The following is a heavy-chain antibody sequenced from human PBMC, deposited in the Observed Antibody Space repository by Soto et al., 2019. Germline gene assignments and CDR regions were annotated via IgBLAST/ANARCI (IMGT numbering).Heavy chain of an antibody. J-gene: IGHJ5*02. CDR3: AREGRKAARLQANWFDP. CDR1: GGSFSGYY. CDR2: INHSGST. V-gene: IGHV4-34*01. Sequence: SETLSLTCAVYGGSFSGYYWSWIRQPPGKGLEWIGEINHSGSTNYNPSLKSRVTISVDTSKNQFSLKLSSVTAADTAVYYCAREGRKAARLQANWFDPWGQGTLVTVSS. D-gene: IGHD6-6*01.